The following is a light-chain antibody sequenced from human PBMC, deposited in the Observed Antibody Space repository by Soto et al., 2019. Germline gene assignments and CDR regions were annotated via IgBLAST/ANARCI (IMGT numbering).Light chain of an antibody. J-gene: IGLJ1*01. CDR3: NSYTNTAARV. CDR2: EVS. Sequence: QSVLTQPASVSGSPGQSITISCTGTSSDVGAHNFVSWYQQHPGKAPKLMIYEVSNQPSGVSDRFSGSKSGNTASLTIPGLQAEDEADYYCNSYTNTAARVFGTGTKVTVL. CDR1: SSDVGAHNF. V-gene: IGLV2-14*01.